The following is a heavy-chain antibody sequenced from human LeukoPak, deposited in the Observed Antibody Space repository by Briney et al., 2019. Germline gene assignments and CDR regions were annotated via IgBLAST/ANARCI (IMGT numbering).Heavy chain of an antibody. V-gene: IGHV1-18*01. CDR1: GYTFTSYG. D-gene: IGHD3-10*01. CDR2: ISAYNGNT. Sequence: GASVKVSCKASGYTFTSYGISWVRQAPGQGLEWMGWISAYNGNTNYAQKLQGRVTMTTDTSTSTAYMELRSLRSDDTAVYYCARDEFGFGELFPFDYWGQGTLVTVSS. CDR3: ARDEFGFGELFPFDY. J-gene: IGHJ4*02.